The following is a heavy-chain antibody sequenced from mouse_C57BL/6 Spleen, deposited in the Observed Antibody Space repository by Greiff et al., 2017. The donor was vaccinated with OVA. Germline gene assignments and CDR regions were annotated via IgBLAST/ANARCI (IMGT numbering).Heavy chain of an antibody. Sequence: QVQLQQPGTELVKPGASVKLSCKASVYTFTSYWMHWVKQRPGQGLEWIGNINPSNGGTNYNEKFKSKATLTVDKSSSTAYMQLSSLTSEDSAVDYCASRGGGSFYAMDYWGQGTSVTVSS. CDR3: ASRGGGSFYAMDY. V-gene: IGHV1-53*01. D-gene: IGHD3-2*02. J-gene: IGHJ4*01. CDR1: VYTFTSYW. CDR2: INPSNGGT.